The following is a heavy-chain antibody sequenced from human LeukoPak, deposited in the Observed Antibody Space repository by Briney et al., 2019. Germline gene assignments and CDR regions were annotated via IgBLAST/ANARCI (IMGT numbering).Heavy chain of an antibody. J-gene: IGHJ4*02. CDR3: AKAPSRSSGWSIDY. CDR2: ISNDGSDK. CDR1: RFTFSNYG. V-gene: IGHV3-30*18. Sequence: GRSLRLSCAASRFTFSNYGMHWVRQAPGKGREWVAVISNDGSDKYYADSVKGRFTISRDNSKNTLYLQMNSLRAEDTAVYYCAKAPSRSSGWSIDYWGQGTLVTVSS. D-gene: IGHD6-19*01.